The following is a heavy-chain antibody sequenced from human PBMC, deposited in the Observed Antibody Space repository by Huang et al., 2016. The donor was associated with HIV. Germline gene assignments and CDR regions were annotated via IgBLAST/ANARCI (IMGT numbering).Heavy chain of an antibody. D-gene: IGHD4-17*01. CDR2: ISGWDGNT. CDR3: AKGRTTVAKAFDY. CDR1: GFTFSIDA. Sequence: EVQLLESGGDLVQPGGSLRLSCAASGFTFSIDAMTGVRRAPGKGLEWVSTISGWDGNTYYADAGKGRFTISRDNSKNTLYLQIHSLGAEDTAIYYCAKGRTTVAKAFDYWGQGTLVTVSS. J-gene: IGHJ4*02. V-gene: IGHV3-23*01.